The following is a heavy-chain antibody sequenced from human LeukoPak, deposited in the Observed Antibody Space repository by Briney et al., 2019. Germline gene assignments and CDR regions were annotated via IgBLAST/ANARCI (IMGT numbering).Heavy chain of an antibody. CDR1: GFTFSSYA. CDR2: ISGSGGST. J-gene: IGHJ4*02. D-gene: IGHD2-2*01. V-gene: IGHV3-23*01. Sequence: GGSLRLSCAAPGFTFSSYAMSWVRQAPGKGLEWVSAISGSGGSTYYADSVKGRFTISRDNSKNTLYLQMNSLRAEDTAVYYCAKGLYCTSTSCSSRFDYWGQGTLVTVSS. CDR3: AKGLYCTSTSCSSRFDY.